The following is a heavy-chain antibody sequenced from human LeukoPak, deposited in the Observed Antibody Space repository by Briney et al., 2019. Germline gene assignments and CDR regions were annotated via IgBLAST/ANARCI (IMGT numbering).Heavy chain of an antibody. CDR1: GGSISSSGYY. Sequence: PSETLSLTCTVSGGSISSSGYYWGWIRQPPGKGLEWIGSINYSGNTYYNPSLKSRVTISVDTSKNQFSLKLSSVTAADTAVYYCARVESSGSYYAIDYWGQGTLVTVSS. D-gene: IGHD3-10*01. CDR2: INYSGNT. CDR3: ARVESSGSYYAIDY. J-gene: IGHJ4*02. V-gene: IGHV4-39*07.